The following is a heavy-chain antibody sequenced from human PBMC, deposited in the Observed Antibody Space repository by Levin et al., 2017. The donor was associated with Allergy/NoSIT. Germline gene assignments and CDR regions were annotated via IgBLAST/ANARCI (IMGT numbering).Heavy chain of an antibody. J-gene: IGHJ4*02. CDR1: GGSISSGGYS. CDR3: ARSFRVTVTLLEY. Sequence: MSSETLSLTCAVSGGSISSGGYSWSWIRQPPGKGLEWIGYIYHSGSTYYNPSLKSRVTISVDRSKNQFSLKLSSVTAADTAVYYCARSFRVTVTLLEYWGQGTLDTVSS. V-gene: IGHV4-30-2*01. CDR2: IYHSGST. D-gene: IGHD4-11*01.